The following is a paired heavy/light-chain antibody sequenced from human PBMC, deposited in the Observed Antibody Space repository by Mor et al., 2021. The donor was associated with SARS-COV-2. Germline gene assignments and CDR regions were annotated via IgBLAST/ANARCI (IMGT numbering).Heavy chain of an antibody. V-gene: IGHV3-74*01. CDR1: GFTFSRYW. CDR2: INPDGSHT. J-gene: IGHJ5*01. D-gene: IGHD2-21*02. CDR3: ARGMGDGYCGGDCYIDS. Sequence: EVQLVESGGGLVQPGGSLRLSCAASGFTFSRYWIHWVRQAPGKGLVWVSRINPDGSHTDHADSVRGRFTISRDNAKNTLYLQMNSLRAEDTAVYYCARGMGDGYCGGDCYIDSWGQGNLVTVSS.
Light chain of an antibody. V-gene: IGKV2-28*01. CDR2: LGS. Sequence: DIVMTQSPLSLSVTPGEPASISCRSSQSLLHSNGYTHLEWHLQKPGQSPQLLIYLGSNRASGVPDRFSGSGSGTDFTLKISRVEAEDVGVYYCMQALETPKTFGQGTKVEIK. CDR1: QSLLHSNGYTH. J-gene: IGKJ1*01. CDR3: MQALETPKT.